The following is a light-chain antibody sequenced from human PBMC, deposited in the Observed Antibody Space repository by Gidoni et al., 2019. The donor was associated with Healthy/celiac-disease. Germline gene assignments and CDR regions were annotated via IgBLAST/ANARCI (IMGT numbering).Light chain of an antibody. CDR3: CSYAGSSTFVL. J-gene: IGLJ2*01. CDR2: EGS. Sequence: QSALTQPASVSGSPGQSITISCTGTSSDVGSYNLVSWYQQHPGKDPKLMIYEGSKRPSGVSNCFSGYKSGNTSSLTISGLQAEDEADYYCCSYAGSSTFVLFGGGTKLTVL. CDR1: SSDVGSYNL. V-gene: IGLV2-23*01.